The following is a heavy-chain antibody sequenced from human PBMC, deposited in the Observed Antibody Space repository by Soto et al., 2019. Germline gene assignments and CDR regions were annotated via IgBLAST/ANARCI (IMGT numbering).Heavy chain of an antibody. J-gene: IGHJ4*02. CDR1: GGSISSYY. CDR3: SRAYGGYADY. V-gene: IGHV4-59*01. Sequence: QVQLQESGPGLVKPSETLSLTCTISGGSISSYYWSWIRQPPGKGLEWIGYIYYSGSTKYNPSLTSRVTISVDTSKNQFSLKLSSVTAADTAVYYCSRAYGGYADYWGQGALVTVSS. CDR2: IYYSGST. D-gene: IGHD5-12*01.